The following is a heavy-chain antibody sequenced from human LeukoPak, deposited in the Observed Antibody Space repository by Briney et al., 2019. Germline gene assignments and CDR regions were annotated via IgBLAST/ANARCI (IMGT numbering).Heavy chain of an antibody. CDR1: GGSISTYF. CDR2: VYYSGST. D-gene: IGHD2-15*01. Sequence: PSETLSLTCTVSGGSISTYFWSWIRQPPGKGLEWIGYVYYSGSTNYNPSLKSRVTISVDTSKNQFSLKLSSVTAADTAVYYCARHVHCSGGSCYRYGMDGWGQGTTVTVSS. J-gene: IGHJ6*02. V-gene: IGHV4-59*08. CDR3: ARHVHCSGGSCYRYGMDG.